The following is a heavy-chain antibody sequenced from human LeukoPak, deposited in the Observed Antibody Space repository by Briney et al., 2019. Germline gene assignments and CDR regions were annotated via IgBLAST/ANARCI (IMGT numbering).Heavy chain of an antibody. J-gene: IGHJ4*02. CDR3: VKDVGGSYAFDY. Sequence: GGALRLPCSASGFTSSRYAMHWVRHPPAKELEYVSGINDNGGRTHYGDSVKGRFSISRDNSKNTLHLQMSTLRAEDTALYYCVKDVGGSYAFDYWGQGILVTVAS. V-gene: IGHV3-64D*09. CDR1: GFTSSRYA. D-gene: IGHD1-26*01. CDR2: INDNGGRT.